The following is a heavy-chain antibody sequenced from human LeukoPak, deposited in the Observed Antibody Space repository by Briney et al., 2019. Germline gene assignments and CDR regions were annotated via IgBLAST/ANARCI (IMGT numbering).Heavy chain of an antibody. CDR3: AKVRYSYGSSDY. V-gene: IGHV3-30*18. Sequence: GRSLRLSCAASGFTFSSYGMHWVRQAPGKGLEWVAVISYDGSNKYYADSVKGRFTISRDNSKNTLYLQMNSLRAEDTAVYYCAKVRYSYGSSDYGGQGTLVTVSS. CDR1: GFTFSSYG. D-gene: IGHD5-18*01. J-gene: IGHJ4*02. CDR2: ISYDGSNK.